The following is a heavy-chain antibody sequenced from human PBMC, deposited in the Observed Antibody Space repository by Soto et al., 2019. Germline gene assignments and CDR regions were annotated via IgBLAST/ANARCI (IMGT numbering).Heavy chain of an antibody. CDR3: ARIIAAAGGRRYFDL. D-gene: IGHD6-13*01. CDR1: GFTFSDYY. Sequence: QVQLVESGGGLVKPGGSLRLSCAASGFTFSDYYMSWIRQAPGKGLEWVSYISSSSSYTNYADSVKGRFTISRDNAKNSLYLQMNSLRAEDTAVYYCARIIAAAGGRRYFDLWGRGTLDTVSS. CDR2: ISSSSSYT. J-gene: IGHJ2*01. V-gene: IGHV3-11*05.